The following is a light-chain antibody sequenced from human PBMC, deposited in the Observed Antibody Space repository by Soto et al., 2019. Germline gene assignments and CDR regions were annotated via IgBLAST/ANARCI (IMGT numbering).Light chain of an antibody. CDR1: SSDIGGYNF. V-gene: IGLV2-14*01. Sequence: QSALTQPASVSGSPGQSITIASPGTSSDIGGYNFVSWYQQHPGKAPKLLIYDVGNRPSGVSNRFSGSKSGNTASLTISGLQAEDEAHYYCNSYRTVSTYVFGTGTKLTVL. J-gene: IGLJ1*01. CDR3: NSYRTVSTYV. CDR2: DVG.